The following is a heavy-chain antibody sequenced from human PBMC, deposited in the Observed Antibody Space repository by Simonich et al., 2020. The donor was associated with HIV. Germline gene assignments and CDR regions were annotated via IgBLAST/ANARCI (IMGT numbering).Heavy chain of an antibody. J-gene: IGHJ4*02. CDR1: GFTFDDYP. Sequence: EVQLVESGGGLVQPGRSLRLSCAASGFTFDDYPMHWVRQAPGKGLEVVSGISWNSGSIGDADSVKGRFTISRDNAKNSLYLQMNSLRAEDMALYYCAKDRYSSSSGSFDYWGQGTLVTVSS. CDR3: AKDRYSSSSGSFDY. CDR2: ISWNSGSI. V-gene: IGHV3-9*03. D-gene: IGHD6-6*01.